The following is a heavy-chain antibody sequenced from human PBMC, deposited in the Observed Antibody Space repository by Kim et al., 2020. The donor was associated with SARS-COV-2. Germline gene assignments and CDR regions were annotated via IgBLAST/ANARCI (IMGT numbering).Heavy chain of an antibody. CDR2: ISGDGGST. D-gene: IGHD3-16*01. Sequence: GGSLRLSCAASGFTVDDYAMHWVRQAPGKGLEWVSLISGDGGSTYYADSVKGRFTISRDNSKNSLYLQMNSLRTEDTALYYCAKARGLYYYYGMDVWGQGTTVTVSS. CDR3: AKARGLYYYYGMDV. J-gene: IGHJ6*02. V-gene: IGHV3-43*02. CDR1: GFTVDDYA.